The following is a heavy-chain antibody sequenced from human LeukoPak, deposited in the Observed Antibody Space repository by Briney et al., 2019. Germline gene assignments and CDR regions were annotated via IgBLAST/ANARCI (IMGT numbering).Heavy chain of an antibody. CDR1: GYTFTGYY. D-gene: IGHD3-3*01. CDR2: INPNSGGT. J-gene: IGHJ2*01. CDR3: ARVGVAARKTGHWYFDL. V-gene: IGHV1-2*02. Sequence: GASVKVSCKASGYTFTGYYMHWVRQAPGQGLEWMGWINPNSGGTNYAQKFQGRVTMTRDTSISTAYMELSRLRSDDTAVYYCARVGVAARKTGHWYFDLWGRGTPVTVSS.